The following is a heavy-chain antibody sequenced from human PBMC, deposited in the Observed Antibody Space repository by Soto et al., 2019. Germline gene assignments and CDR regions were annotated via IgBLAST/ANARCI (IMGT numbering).Heavy chain of an antibody. CDR2: INGRSNYV. J-gene: IGHJ4*02. D-gene: IGHD1-26*01. V-gene: IGHV3-21*01. CDR3: AREDGVVGSSSAFDH. Sequence: EVQVVESGGGLVKPGGSLRLSCVFSGFTFSTYTMNWVRQAPGKGLEWVSSINGRSNYVYYADSVKGRFTISRDNAKNSVYLQMNRLRAEDTAIYYCAREDGVVGSSSAFDHWGLGTLVTVSS. CDR1: GFTFSTYT.